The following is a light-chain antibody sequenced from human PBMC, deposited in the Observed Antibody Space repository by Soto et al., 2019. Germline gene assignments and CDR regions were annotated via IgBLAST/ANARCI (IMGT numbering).Light chain of an antibody. J-gene: IGLJ2*01. CDR3: SSYTSKSTVA. V-gene: IGLV2-14*01. Sequence: QSVLTQPASVSGSPGQSITISCTGTSSDVGGYNYVSWYQQHPGKAPKLMIYDVSNRPSGVANRCSASKSGNTASLTISGLQAEDEADYYCSSYTSKSTVAFGGGTKVTFL. CDR1: SSDVGGYNY. CDR2: DVS.